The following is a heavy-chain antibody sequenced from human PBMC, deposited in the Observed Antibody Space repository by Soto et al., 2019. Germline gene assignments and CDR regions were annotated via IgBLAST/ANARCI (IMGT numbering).Heavy chain of an antibody. V-gene: IGHV1-58*01. CDR2: IVVGSGNT. J-gene: IGHJ4*02. D-gene: IGHD5-18*01. CDR1: GFTFTSSA. CDR3: AAGEYSYGSLCFDY. Sequence: SVKVSCKASGFTFTSSAVQWVRQARGQRLEWIGWIVVGSGNTNYAQKFQERVTITRDMSTSTAHMELSSLRSEDTAVYYCAAGEYSYGSLCFDYWGQGTLVTVSS.